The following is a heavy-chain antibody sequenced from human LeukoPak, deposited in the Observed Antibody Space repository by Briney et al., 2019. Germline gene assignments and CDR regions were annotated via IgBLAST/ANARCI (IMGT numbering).Heavy chain of an antibody. CDR2: VYYSGST. CDR3: ARADNWNYVLRN. Sequence: SETLSLTCTVSGGSISSGGYYWRWIRQHPGKGLEWIGYVYYSGSTYYNPSLKSRVTISVDTSKNQFSLKLSSVTAADTAVYYCARADNWNYVLRNWGQGTLVTVSS. CDR1: GGSISSGGYY. V-gene: IGHV4-31*03. J-gene: IGHJ4*02. D-gene: IGHD1-7*01.